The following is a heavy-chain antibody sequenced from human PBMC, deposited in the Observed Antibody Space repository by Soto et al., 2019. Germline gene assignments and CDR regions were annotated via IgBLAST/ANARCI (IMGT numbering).Heavy chain of an antibody. CDR3: ARDIFGLLSIGVSDI. CDR2: INADNGNT. J-gene: IGHJ4*02. CDR1: GYTFFTYA. D-gene: IGHD3-3*01. Sequence: QVQLLQSGAEVKKPGASVKVSCKASGYTFFTYAMHWVRQAPGQRLEWMGWINADNGNTKYSEKFQGRVTISRDTSASTAYMELSSLQSEDTAVYYCARDIFGLLSIGVSDIWGQGTLVTVSS. V-gene: IGHV1-3*01.